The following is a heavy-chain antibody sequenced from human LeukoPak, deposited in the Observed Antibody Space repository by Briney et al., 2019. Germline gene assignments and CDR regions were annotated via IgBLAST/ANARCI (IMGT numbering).Heavy chain of an antibody. CDR1: GGSFSGYY. D-gene: IGHD5-18*01. Sequence: SETLSLTCAVYGGSFSGYYWSWIRQPPGKGLEWIGEINHSGGTNYNPSLKSRVTISLDTSKNQFSLKLSSVTAADTAVYYCARDSGVDTAMVTSYWGQGTLVTVSS. CDR2: INHSGGT. CDR3: ARDSGVDTAMVTSY. J-gene: IGHJ4*02. V-gene: IGHV4-34*01.